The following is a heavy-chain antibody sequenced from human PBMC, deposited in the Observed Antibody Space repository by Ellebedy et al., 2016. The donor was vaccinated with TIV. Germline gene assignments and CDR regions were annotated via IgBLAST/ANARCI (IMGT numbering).Heavy chain of an antibody. D-gene: IGHD1-20*01. CDR2: INSDGSST. J-gene: IGHJ4*02. CDR3: ARDFNWNSYDS. Sequence: PGGSLRLSCAASGITFSSYWMHWVRQAPGKGLVWVSRINSDGSSTSYADSVKGRFTVSRDNSERTVYLQMNSLSADDTAVYYCARDFNWNSYDSWGQGTLVTVSS. CDR1: GITFSSYW. V-gene: IGHV3-74*01.